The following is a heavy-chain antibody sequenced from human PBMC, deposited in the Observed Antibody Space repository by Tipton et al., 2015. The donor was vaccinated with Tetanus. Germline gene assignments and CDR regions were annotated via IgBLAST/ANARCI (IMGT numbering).Heavy chain of an antibody. V-gene: IGHV3-66*01. CDR3: ARDQDSRGYNNNDY. CDR1: GFTVSSHY. CDR2: LYSGGDT. Sequence: SLRLSCAVSGFTVSSHYMSWLRQDPGKGLEWVASLYSGGDTYYADSVKGRFTISRDNSKNTLYLQMNSLRAEDTAVYYCARDQDSRGYNNNDYWGQGTLVTVSS. D-gene: IGHD3-22*01. J-gene: IGHJ4*02.